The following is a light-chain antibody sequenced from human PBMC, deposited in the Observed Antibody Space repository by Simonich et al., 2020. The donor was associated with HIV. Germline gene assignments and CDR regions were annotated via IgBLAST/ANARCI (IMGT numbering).Light chain of an antibody. CDR1: QSVSSY. CDR3: QQRSNWPPLT. J-gene: IGKJ4*01. Sequence: EIVLTQSPATLSLSPGERATLSCRARQSVSSYLAWSQQKPGQAPRLLIYDASNRATGIPARFSGSGSGTDFTLTISSLEPEDFAVYYCQQRSNWPPLTFGGGTKVEIK. V-gene: IGKV3-11*01. CDR2: DAS.